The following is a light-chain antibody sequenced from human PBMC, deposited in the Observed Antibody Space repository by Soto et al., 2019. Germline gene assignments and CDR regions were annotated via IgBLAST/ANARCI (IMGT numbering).Light chain of an antibody. CDR2: DVT. CDR1: SSDVGGYNY. J-gene: IGLJ3*02. Sequence: QSALTQPRSVSGSPGQSVTISCTGTSSDVGGYNYVSWYQQQPGKAPKLMIYDVTKRPSGVPDRLSGSKSGNTASLTISGLQTEDEADYYCCSYAGSYTLVFGGGTK. V-gene: IGLV2-11*01. CDR3: CSYAGSYTLV.